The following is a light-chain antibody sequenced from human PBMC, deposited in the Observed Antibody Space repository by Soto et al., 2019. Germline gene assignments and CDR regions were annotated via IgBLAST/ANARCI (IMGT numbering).Light chain of an antibody. CDR2: TAS. CDR1: QDIRNF. J-gene: IGKJ3*01. Sequence: DIQMTQSPSSLSASVGDRVTITCQASQDIRNFLNWYQQRPGKAPKLLIYTASDLQTGVPSRFSGSGSGVDFTFTISSLQPEDVGTYYCQQYDNLPFAFGPGT. CDR3: QQYDNLPFA. V-gene: IGKV1-33*01.